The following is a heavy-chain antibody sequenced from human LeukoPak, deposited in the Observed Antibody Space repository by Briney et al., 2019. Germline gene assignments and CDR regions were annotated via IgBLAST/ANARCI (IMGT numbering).Heavy chain of an antibody. V-gene: IGHV3-7*03. CDR2: IKQDGSEK. Sequence: PGGSLRLSCAASGFTFSSYWMSWVRQAPGKGLEWVANIKQDGSEKYYVGSVKGRFTISGDNAKNSLYLQMNSLRAEDTAVYYCAREHDYGDYVTEYYFDYWGQGTLVTVSS. J-gene: IGHJ4*02. CDR1: GFTFSSYW. CDR3: AREHDYGDYVTEYYFDY. D-gene: IGHD4-17*01.